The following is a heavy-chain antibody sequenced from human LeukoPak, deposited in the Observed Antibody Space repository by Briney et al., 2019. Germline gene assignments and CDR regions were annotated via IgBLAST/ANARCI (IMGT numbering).Heavy chain of an antibody. V-gene: IGHV3-74*01. Sequence: GGSLRLSCAASGFTFMSYWMHWVRQAPGKGLVWVSRINSDGSTTSYADSVKGRFTISRDNAENTLYLQMNGLRAEDTAVYYCTRGRGSSHDYWGQGTLVTVSS. CDR2: INSDGSTT. J-gene: IGHJ4*02. CDR3: TRGRGSSHDY. D-gene: IGHD6-13*01. CDR1: GFTFMSYW.